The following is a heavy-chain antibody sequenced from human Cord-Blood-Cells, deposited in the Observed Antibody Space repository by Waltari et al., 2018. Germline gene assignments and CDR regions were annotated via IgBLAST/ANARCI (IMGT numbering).Heavy chain of an antibody. D-gene: IGHD3-3*01. J-gene: IGHJ4*02. CDR3: AHGDFWSGYFDY. Sequence: QITLKESGPTLAKPTQTLTLTCTFPGFSLSTSGVGVGRLLQPPAKALEWLALIYWNDDKRHSPSLKSRLTITKDTSKNQVVLTMTNMDPVDTATYYCAHGDFWSGYFDYWGQGTLVTVSS. CDR1: GFSLSTSGVG. V-gene: IGHV2-5*01. CDR2: IYWNDDK.